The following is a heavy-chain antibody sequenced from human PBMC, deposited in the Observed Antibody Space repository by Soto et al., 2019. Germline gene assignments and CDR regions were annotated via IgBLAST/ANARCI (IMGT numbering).Heavy chain of an antibody. V-gene: IGHV4-38-2*01. J-gene: IGHJ5*01. CDR3: ARGRYCLTGRCFPNWFDS. Sequence: PSETLSLTCAVSGGSLSGYYWGWIRQPPGKGLEWIGSIYHSGNTYYNPSLESRVAISVDTSKSQFSLNVTSVTAADTAVYFCARGRYCLTGRCFPNWFDSWGQGALVTVSS. CDR1: GGSLSGYY. D-gene: IGHD7-27*01. CDR2: IYHSGNT.